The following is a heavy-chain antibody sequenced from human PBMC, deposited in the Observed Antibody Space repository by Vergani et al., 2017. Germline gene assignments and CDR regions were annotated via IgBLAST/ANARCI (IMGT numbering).Heavy chain of an antibody. D-gene: IGHD2-21*01. CDR3: ARSQGDYWYFGR. V-gene: IGHV4-38-2*01. CDR2: IHNRGKT. CDR1: GYSIGSGFY. Sequence: QVRLEESGPGLVKPSETLSLTCSVSGYSIGSGFYWAWIRQSPGEGLQWLTSIHNRGKTYHNPSLKSRVSVSLDTSKNRFSLNLTSVTATDTAVYYCARSQGDYWYFGRLGPGSLVTGSS. J-gene: IGHJ2*01.